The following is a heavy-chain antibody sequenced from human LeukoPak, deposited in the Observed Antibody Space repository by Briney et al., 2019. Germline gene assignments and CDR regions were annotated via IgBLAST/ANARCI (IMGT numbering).Heavy chain of an antibody. V-gene: IGHV3-21*01. CDR2: ISSSSRYI. Sequence: GGSLRLSCAASGFTFSSYSMNWVRQAPGKGLEWVSSISSSSRYIYYADSVKVLFTISRDNAKNSLYLQMNSLRAEDTAVYYCARDSYYYDSSGYYYPHDDAFDIWGQGTMVTVSS. CDR3: ARDSYYYDSSGYYYPHDDAFDI. D-gene: IGHD3-22*01. CDR1: GFTFSSYS. J-gene: IGHJ3*02.